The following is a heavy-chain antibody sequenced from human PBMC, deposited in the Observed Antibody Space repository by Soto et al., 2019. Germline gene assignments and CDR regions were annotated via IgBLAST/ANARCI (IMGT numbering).Heavy chain of an antibody. CDR1: GYTFTGYY. D-gene: IGHD3-10*01. Sequence: QVQLVQSGAEVKKPGASVKVSCKASGYTFTGYYMHWVRQAPGQGLEWMGWINPNSGGTNYAQKVQGRVTMTRDTSISTAYMELSRVGSVDTAVYYCAILSHSGFGESQPYRYGMDVWGQGTTVTVSS. J-gene: IGHJ6*02. CDR3: AILSHSGFGESQPYRYGMDV. V-gene: IGHV1-2*02. CDR2: INPNSGGT.